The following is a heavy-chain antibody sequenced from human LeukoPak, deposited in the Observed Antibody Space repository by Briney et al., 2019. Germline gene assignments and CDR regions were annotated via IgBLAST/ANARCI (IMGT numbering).Heavy chain of an antibody. CDR2: IYYSGST. CDR3: AKDYYYDSSGSVDY. Sequence: PSETLSLTCTVSGGSISSYYWSWIWQPPGKGLEWIGYIYYSGSTNYNPSLKSRVTISVDTSKNQFSLKLSSVTAADTAVYYCAKDYYYDSSGSVDYWGQGTLVTVSS. V-gene: IGHV4-59*01. D-gene: IGHD3-22*01. CDR1: GGSISSYY. J-gene: IGHJ4*02.